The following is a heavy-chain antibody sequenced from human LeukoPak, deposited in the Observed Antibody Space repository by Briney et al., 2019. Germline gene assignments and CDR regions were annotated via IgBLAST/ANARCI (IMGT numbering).Heavy chain of an antibody. V-gene: IGHV1-2*04. D-gene: IGHD1-26*01. Sequence: GASVKVSCKASGYTFTSYGISWVRQAPGQGLEWMGWINPNSGGTNYAQKFQGWVTMTRDTSISTAYMELSRLRSDDTAVYYCAREGVGATKSAFDIWGQGTMVTVSS. J-gene: IGHJ3*02. CDR2: INPNSGGT. CDR3: AREGVGATKSAFDI. CDR1: GYTFTSYG.